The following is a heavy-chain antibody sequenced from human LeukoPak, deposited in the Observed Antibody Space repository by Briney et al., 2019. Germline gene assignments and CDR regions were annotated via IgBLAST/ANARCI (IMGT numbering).Heavy chain of an antibody. D-gene: IGHD3-10*01. CDR2: IYYSGST. Sequence: SETLSLTCTVSGGSISSYYWSWIRQPPGKGLEWIGYIYYSGSTNYNPSLKSRVTISVDTSKNQFSLKLSAVTAADTAVYYCARLAMVRGARAFDIWGQGTMVTVSS. CDR3: ARLAMVRGARAFDI. CDR1: GGSISSYY. J-gene: IGHJ3*02. V-gene: IGHV4-59*01.